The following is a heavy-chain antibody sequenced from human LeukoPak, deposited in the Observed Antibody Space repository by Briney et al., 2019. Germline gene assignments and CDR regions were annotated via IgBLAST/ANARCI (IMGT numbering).Heavy chain of an antibody. J-gene: IGHJ3*01. CDR1: GFTFSSYA. CDR2: IGGSGTSA. CDR3: ARERYSRSSHDALDL. D-gene: IGHD6-6*01. Sequence: GGSLRLSCAASGFTFSSYAMSWVRQAPGKGLEWVSAIGGSGTSAYYADSLKGRFAISRDNAKNSLYLQMNSLRPEDTAVYYCARERYSRSSHDALDLWGQGTMVTVSS. V-gene: IGHV3-23*01.